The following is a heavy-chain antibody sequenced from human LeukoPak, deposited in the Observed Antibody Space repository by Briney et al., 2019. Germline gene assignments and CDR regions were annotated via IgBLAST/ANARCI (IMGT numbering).Heavy chain of an antibody. CDR2: ISGRSSTK. Sequence: GGSLRLSCAASGFTFSSYSMNWVRQAPGKGLEWVSYISGRSSTKYYAGSVKGRFTISRDNAENSLYLQMNSLRVEDTAVYYCARVRLDSGTYSLYYWGQGTLVTVSS. V-gene: IGHV3-48*01. D-gene: IGHD3-10*01. CDR1: GFTFSSYS. J-gene: IGHJ4*02. CDR3: ARVRLDSGTYSLYY.